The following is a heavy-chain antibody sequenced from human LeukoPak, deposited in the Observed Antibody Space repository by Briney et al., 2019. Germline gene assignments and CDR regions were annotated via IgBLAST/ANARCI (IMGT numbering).Heavy chain of an antibody. CDR1: GVSISSYY. D-gene: IGHD4-17*01. J-gene: IGHJ6*02. V-gene: IGHV4-59*01. CDR3: ARVGDYGDYYYYGMDV. CDR2: IYYSGST. Sequence: SXXLSLTCTVSGVSISSYYWSWLRQPPGKGLEGIGYIYYSGSTNYNPSLKSPVTISVDTSKNQFSLKLSSVTAADTAVYYCARVGDYGDYYYYGMDVWGQGTTVTVSS.